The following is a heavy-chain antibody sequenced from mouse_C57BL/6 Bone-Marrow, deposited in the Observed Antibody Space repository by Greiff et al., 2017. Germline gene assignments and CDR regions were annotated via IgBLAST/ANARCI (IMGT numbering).Heavy chain of an antibody. CDR3: ARGGGYYSFDY. CDR2: ISYDGSN. V-gene: IGHV3-6*01. J-gene: IGHJ2*01. CDR1: GYSITSGYY. Sequence: EVQLQESGPGLVQPSQSLSLTCSVTGYSITSGYYWNWIRQFPGNKLEWMGYISYDGSNNYNPSLKNRISIPRDTSKNQFFLKLNSVTTEDTATYYCARGGGYYSFDYWGQGTTLTVAS. D-gene: IGHD2-3*01.